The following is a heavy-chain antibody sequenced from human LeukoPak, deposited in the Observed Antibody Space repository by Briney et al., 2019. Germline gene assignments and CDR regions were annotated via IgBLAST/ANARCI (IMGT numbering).Heavy chain of an antibody. J-gene: IGHJ4*02. CDR2: ISGSGGST. V-gene: IGHV3-23*01. Sequence: GGSLRLSCAASGFTFSSYAMSWVRQAPGKGLEWVSAISGSGGSTYYADSVKGRFTISRDNSKNTLYLQMNSLRAEDTAVYYCAKGSRSSTSCHKDYWGQGTLVTVSS. D-gene: IGHD2-2*02. CDR1: GFTFSSYA. CDR3: AKGSRSSTSCHKDY.